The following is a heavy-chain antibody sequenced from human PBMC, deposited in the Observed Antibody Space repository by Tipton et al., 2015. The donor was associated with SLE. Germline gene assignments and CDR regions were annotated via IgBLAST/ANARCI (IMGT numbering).Heavy chain of an antibody. V-gene: IGHV4-4*07. D-gene: IGHD1-14*01. CDR2: IYTSGST. CDR1: GGSISSYY. J-gene: IGHJ4*02. Sequence: GLVKPSETLSLTCTVTGGSISSYYWSWIRQPAGKGLQWIGRIYTSGSTNYNPSLKRRVTMSVDTSKNQFSLKLTSVTAADTAVYYCASDNPTYFDYWGLGTLVTVSS. CDR3: ASDNPTYFDY.